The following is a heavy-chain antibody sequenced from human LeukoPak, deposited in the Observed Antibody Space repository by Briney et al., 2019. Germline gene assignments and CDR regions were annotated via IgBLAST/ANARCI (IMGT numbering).Heavy chain of an antibody. CDR2: IGPTGSDR. Sequence: GGSLRLSCTASGLTFSTSGFNWVRQAPGKGLEWVASIGPTGSDRYHADSIKGRFTISRDNANNFLYLQMNSLRAEDTAVYYCATETNGRHYDYWGQGTLLTVSP. CDR1: GLTFSTSG. J-gene: IGHJ4*02. CDR3: ATETNGRHYDY. V-gene: IGHV3-21*06. D-gene: IGHD1-14*01.